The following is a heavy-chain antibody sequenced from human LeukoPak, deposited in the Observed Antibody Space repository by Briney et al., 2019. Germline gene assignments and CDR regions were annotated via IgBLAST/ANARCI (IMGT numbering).Heavy chain of an antibody. V-gene: IGHV3-23*01. J-gene: IGHJ4*02. CDR3: ARGRDSPEPY. D-gene: IGHD2-15*01. Sequence: GGSLRLSCAASGFTFSSYAMSWVRQAPGKGLEWVSAISGSSGSTYYADSVKGRFTISRDNAKNSLYLQMNSLRAEDTAVYYCARGRDSPEPYWGQGTLVTVSS. CDR2: ISGSSGST. CDR1: GFTFSSYA.